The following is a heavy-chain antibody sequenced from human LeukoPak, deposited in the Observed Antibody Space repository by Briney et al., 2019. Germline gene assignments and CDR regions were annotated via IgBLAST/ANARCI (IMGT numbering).Heavy chain of an antibody. CDR3: PRDRIAAAPKYYYYYGMGV. V-gene: IGHV1-69*13. Sequence: ASVKVSCKASGGTFSSYAISWVRQAPGQGPEWMGGIIPIFGRANYAQKFKGRVTTIADDSTSTAYMEVRSQRSEDTTVYYWPRDRIAAAPKYYYYYGMGVWGEGTTVTVSS. J-gene: IGHJ6*02. D-gene: IGHD6-13*01. CDR2: IIPIFGRA. CDR1: GGTFSSYA.